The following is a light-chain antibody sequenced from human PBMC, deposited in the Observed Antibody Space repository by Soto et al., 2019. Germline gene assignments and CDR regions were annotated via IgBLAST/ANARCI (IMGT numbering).Light chain of an antibody. Sequence: DIQMTQSPSTLSSSVGDRVTITCRASQRISSWLAWYQQKPGKAPTLLIYDASSLESGVLTRFSGSGSGTEFTLSISSLEPDEFETQYCEPYTRYFTFGPGTKVDIK. J-gene: IGKJ3*01. V-gene: IGKV1-5*01. CDR3: EPYTRYFT. CDR2: DAS. CDR1: QRISSW.